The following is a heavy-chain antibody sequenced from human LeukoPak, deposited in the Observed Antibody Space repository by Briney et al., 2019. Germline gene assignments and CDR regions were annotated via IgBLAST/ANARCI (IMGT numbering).Heavy chain of an antibody. CDR3: ARVWELSFDH. V-gene: IGHV3-53*01. CDR2: SYSEEWVPISSGGGSS. Sequence: PGGSLRLSCAASGFTVNTDHMSWFRQAPGKGLEWVAISYSEEWVPISSGGGSSQYAESVKGRFTISRDNSRSTLSLQMNSLRAEDTALYYCARVWELSFDHWGQGTLVTVSS. J-gene: IGHJ4*02. CDR1: GFTVNTDH. D-gene: IGHD1-26*01.